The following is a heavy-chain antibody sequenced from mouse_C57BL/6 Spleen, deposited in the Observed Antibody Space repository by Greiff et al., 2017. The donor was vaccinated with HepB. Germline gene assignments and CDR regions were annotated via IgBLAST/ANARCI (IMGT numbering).Heavy chain of an antibody. Sequence: QVQLQQPGAELVRPGSSVKLSCKASGYTFTSYWMHWVKQRPIQGLEWIGNIDPSDSETHYNQKFKDKATLTVDKSSSTAYMQLSSLTSEDSAVYYCARTQLRPYYAMDYWGQGTSVTVSS. CDR3: ARTQLRPYYAMDY. CDR2: IDPSDSET. V-gene: IGHV1-52*01. J-gene: IGHJ4*01. CDR1: GYTFTSYW. D-gene: IGHD1-1*01.